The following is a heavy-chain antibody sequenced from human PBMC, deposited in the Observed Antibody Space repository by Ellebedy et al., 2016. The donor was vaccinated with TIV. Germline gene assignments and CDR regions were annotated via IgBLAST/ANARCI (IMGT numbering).Heavy chain of an antibody. D-gene: IGHD5-12*01. V-gene: IGHV1-2*02. CDR3: ARESGYDYFDY. J-gene: IGHJ4*02. CDR2: IKPHSGGT. CDR1: GYTFTGYY. Sequence: AASVKVSCKASGYTFTGYYIHWVRQAPGQGLEWLGWIKPHSGGTNYGQKFQGRVTMTRDTSISTAYKELSSLISDDTAVYYCARESGYDYFDYWGQGTLVTVSS.